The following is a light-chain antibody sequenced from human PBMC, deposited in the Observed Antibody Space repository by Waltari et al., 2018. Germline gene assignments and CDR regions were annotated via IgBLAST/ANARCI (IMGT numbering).Light chain of an antibody. CDR3: QHYTFFPWA. CDR1: PAVSNY. J-gene: IGKJ1*01. V-gene: IGKV1-16*01. Sequence: DIEVTQSPSSLSASVGDRVTISCRATPAVSNYLAWFQQRPGKAPKSLIYAVSTLQRGVPSRFSGSGSGTIFTLTINGLQPEDVATYYCQHYTFFPWAFGQGTKVEI. CDR2: AVS.